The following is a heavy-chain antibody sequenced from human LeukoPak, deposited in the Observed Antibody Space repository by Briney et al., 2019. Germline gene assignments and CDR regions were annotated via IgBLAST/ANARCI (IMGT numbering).Heavy chain of an antibody. V-gene: IGHV3-48*03. Sequence: PGGSLRLSCAASGFTFSTYKVNWVRQAPGKGLEWVSHISVGEPIITYYADAVRGRFAISRDNAKNSVYMQLNSLRAEDTAVYYCARGSLAAYYTGWSMDVWGQGTTVTVSS. J-gene: IGHJ6*02. CDR3: ARGSLAAYYTGWSMDV. CDR2: ISVGEPII. D-gene: IGHD3-10*01. CDR1: GFTFSTYK.